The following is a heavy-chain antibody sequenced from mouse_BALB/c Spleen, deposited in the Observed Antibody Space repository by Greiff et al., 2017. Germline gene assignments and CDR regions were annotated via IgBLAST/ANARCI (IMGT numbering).Heavy chain of an antibody. Sequence: VQLQQSGAELVRPGTSVKVSCKASGYAFTNYLIEWVKQRPGQGLEWIGVINPGSGGTNYNEKFKGKATLTADKSSSTAYMQLSSLTSDDSAVYFCARYYHYSPFAYWGQGTLVTVSA. CDR3: ARYYHYSPFAY. CDR1: GYAFTNYL. D-gene: IGHD1-2*01. J-gene: IGHJ3*01. V-gene: IGHV1-54*01. CDR2: INPGSGGT.